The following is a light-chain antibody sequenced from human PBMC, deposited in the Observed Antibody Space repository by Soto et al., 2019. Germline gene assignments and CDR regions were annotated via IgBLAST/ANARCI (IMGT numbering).Light chain of an antibody. CDR2: DAS. V-gene: IGKV3-11*01. J-gene: IGKJ4*01. CDR3: QQRSNWPT. Sequence: ESVLAQSPATPSLSPGERATLSCRASQSVSSYLAWYQQKPGQAPRLLIYDASNRATGIPARFSGSGSGTDFTLTISSLEPEDFAVYYCQQRSNWPTFGGGTKVEIK. CDR1: QSVSSY.